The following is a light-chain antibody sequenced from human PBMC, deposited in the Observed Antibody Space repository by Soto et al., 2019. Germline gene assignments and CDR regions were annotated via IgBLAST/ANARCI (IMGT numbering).Light chain of an antibody. J-gene: IGLJ1*01. CDR1: SSDVGGYNY. CDR3: NSYTTSNTYV. V-gene: IGLV2-14*01. Sequence: QSVLTQPASVSGSPGQSITLSCTGTSSDVGGYNYVSWYQQHPGKVPKLMIYDVSYRPSGVSNRFSGSKSGNTASLTISGLQAEDEADYYCNSYTTSNTYVFGTGTKVNVL. CDR2: DVS.